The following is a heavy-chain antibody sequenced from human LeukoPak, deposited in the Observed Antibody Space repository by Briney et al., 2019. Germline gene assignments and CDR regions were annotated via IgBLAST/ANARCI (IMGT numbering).Heavy chain of an antibody. CDR3: ARRTYCGGDCYYEDY. D-gene: IGHD2-21*02. J-gene: IGHJ4*02. CDR1: GFTFSSHW. Sequence: GGSLKLSCAASGFTFSSHWMSWVRQAPGKGLEGVANIKQDGSEKYYVDSVKGRFTISRDNAKNSLYLQMNSLRAEDTAVYYCARRTYCGGDCYYEDYWGQGTLVTVSS. CDR2: IKQDGSEK. V-gene: IGHV3-7*03.